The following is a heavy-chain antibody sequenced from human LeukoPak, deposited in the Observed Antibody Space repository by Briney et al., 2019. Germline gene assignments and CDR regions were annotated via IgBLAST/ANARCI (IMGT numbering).Heavy chain of an antibody. J-gene: IGHJ4*02. D-gene: IGHD6-6*01. CDR3: ARRFVWDSSSSYFDY. CDR2: ISAYNGNS. CDR1: GYTFTSYG. V-gene: IGHV1-18*01. Sequence: ASVKVTCKASGYTFTSYGISWVRQAPGQGLEWMGWISAYNGNSNYAQKLQGRVTMTTDTSTSTAYMELRSLRSDDAAVYYCARRFVWDSSSSYFDYWGQGTLVTVSS.